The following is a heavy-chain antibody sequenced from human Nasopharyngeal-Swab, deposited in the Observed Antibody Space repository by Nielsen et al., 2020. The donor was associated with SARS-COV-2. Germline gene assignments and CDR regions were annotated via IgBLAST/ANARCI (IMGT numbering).Heavy chain of an antibody. CDR3: ARGILRGYSYGYYYYMDV. V-gene: IGHV4-31*03. CDR1: GGSISSGDYY. Sequence: SETLSLTCTVSGGSISSGDYYWNWIRQHPGKGLEWIGNISYSGRTLYNPSLKSRVAISVDTSKNQFSLKLSSVTAADTAVYYCARGILRGYSYGYYYYMDVWGKGTTVTVSS. CDR2: ISYSGRT. D-gene: IGHD5-18*01. J-gene: IGHJ6*03.